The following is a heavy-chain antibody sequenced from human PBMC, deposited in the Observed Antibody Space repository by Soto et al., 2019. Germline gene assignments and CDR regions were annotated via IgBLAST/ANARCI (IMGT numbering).Heavy chain of an antibody. J-gene: IGHJ5*02. CDR3: ARVRVAATVPTLFDP. V-gene: IGHV1-18*01. CDR2: ISAYNGST. CDR1: GYTFTSYG. D-gene: IGHD2-15*01. Sequence: GASVKVSCKASGYTFTSYGISWVRQAPGQGLEWMGWISAYNGSTNYAQKLQGRVTMTTDTSTSTAYMELRSLRSDDTAVYYCARVRVAATVPTLFDPWGQGTLVTVSS.